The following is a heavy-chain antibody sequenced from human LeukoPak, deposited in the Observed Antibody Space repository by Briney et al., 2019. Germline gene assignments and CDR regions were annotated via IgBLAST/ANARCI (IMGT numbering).Heavy chain of an antibody. CDR3: ARVYSYGPYYYYYYMDV. CDR2: IYYSGST. CDR1: DTSINTYY. J-gene: IGHJ6*03. V-gene: IGHV4-39*07. Sequence: SSETLSLTCTVSDTSINTYYWGWIRQPPGKGLEWIGSIYYSGSTYYNPSLKSRVTISVDTSKNQFSLKLSSVTAADTAVYYCARVYSYGPYYYYYYMDVWGKGTTVTVSS. D-gene: IGHD5-18*01.